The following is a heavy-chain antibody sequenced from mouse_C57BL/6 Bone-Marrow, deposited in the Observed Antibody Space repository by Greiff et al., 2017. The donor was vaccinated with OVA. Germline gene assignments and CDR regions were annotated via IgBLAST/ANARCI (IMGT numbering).Heavy chain of an antibody. V-gene: IGHV5-17*01. D-gene: IGHD2-5*01. CDR2: ISSGSSTI. CDR1: GFTFSDYG. CDR3: ARRSNYQYYFDY. J-gene: IGHJ2*01. Sequence: EVKVEESGGGLVKPGGSLKLSCAASGFTFSDYGMHWVRQAPEKGLEWVAYISSGSSTIYYADTVKGRFTISRDNAKNTLFLQMTSLRSEDTAMYYCARRSNYQYYFDYWGQGTTLTVSS.